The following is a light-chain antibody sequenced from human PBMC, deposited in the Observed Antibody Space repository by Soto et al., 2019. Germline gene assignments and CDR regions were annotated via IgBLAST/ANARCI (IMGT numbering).Light chain of an antibody. Sequence: IQLTQSPSYLSASVGDRVTITCRASQGISSYLAWYQQKQGKAPELLIYGASTLQSGVPSRFSGRGSATDFTLTISSLQPEDLASYYSHLLNSYPPWSFGQATKVEIK. CDR3: HLLNSYPPWS. CDR2: GAS. V-gene: IGKV1-9*01. CDR1: QGISSY. J-gene: IGKJ1*01.